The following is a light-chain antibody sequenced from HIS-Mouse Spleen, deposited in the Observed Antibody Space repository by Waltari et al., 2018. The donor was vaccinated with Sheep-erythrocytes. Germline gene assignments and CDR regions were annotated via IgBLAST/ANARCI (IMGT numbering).Light chain of an antibody. Sequence: QSALTHPASVSGSPGQSITISCTGTSRHVGSYNLGSWSQQHPGKAPKLMIYEGSKRPSGVSNRFSGSKSGHTASLTISGLQAEDEADYYCCSYAGSSTWVFGGGTKLTVL. J-gene: IGLJ3*02. V-gene: IGLV2-23*01. CDR1: SRHVGSYNL. CDR2: EGS. CDR3: CSYAGSSTWV.